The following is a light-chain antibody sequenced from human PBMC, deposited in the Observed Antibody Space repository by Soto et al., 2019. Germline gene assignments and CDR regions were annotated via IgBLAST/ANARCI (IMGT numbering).Light chain of an antibody. CDR1: SSNIGSTT. Sequence: QSVLTQPPSASGTPGQRVTISCSGSSSNIGSTTVNWYQQLPGTAPKLLISNNNRRPSGVPDRFSGSKSGTSASLAISGLQSEDEAEYYCAAWDDSLNGYVFGIGTKVTVL. CDR2: NNN. CDR3: AAWDDSLNGYV. J-gene: IGLJ1*01. V-gene: IGLV1-44*01.